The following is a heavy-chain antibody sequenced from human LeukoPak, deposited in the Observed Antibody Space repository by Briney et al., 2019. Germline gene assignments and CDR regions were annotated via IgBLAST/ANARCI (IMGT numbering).Heavy chain of an antibody. CDR3: AAVTDSSGWSNFDY. V-gene: IGHV4-30-2*01. Sequence: SETLSLTCAVSGGSISSGGYSWSWIRQPPGKGLEWIGYIYHSGSTYYNPSLKSRVTISVDRSKNQFSLKLSSVTAADTAVYYCAAVTDSSGWSNFDYWGQGTLVTASS. D-gene: IGHD6-19*01. CDR1: GGSISSGGYS. CDR2: IYHSGST. J-gene: IGHJ4*02.